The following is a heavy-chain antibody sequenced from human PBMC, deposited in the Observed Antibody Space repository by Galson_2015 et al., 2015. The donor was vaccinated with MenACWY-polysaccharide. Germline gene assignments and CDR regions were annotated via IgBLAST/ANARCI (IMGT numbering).Heavy chain of an antibody. D-gene: IGHD3-10*01. Sequence: ETLSRTCTVSGGSVSSPRHHWGWSGQPPGEGLEWIGSVYYSGSTYYNPSLKSRVTISIDTSKKQFSLQLSSGTAADPAVYDCARPYYYGSGSSLNFDYWGQGTLVTVSS. J-gene: IGHJ4*02. CDR3: ARPYYYGSGSSLNFDY. V-gene: IGHV4-39*07. CDR1: GGSVSSPRHH. CDR2: VYYSGST.